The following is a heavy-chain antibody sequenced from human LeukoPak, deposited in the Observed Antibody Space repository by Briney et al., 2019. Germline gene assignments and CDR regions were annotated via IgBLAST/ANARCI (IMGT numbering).Heavy chain of an antibody. D-gene: IGHD7-27*01. CDR2: INPSGGST. CDR3: ARAVLGIGGFHY. Sequence: ASVKVSCKASGYTFTSYYMHWVRQAPGQGLEWMGIINPSGGSTSYAQKFQGRVTITTDESTSTAYMELSSLRSEDTAVYYCARAVLGIGGFHYWGQGTLVTVSS. V-gene: IGHV1-46*03. CDR1: GYTFTSYY. J-gene: IGHJ4*02.